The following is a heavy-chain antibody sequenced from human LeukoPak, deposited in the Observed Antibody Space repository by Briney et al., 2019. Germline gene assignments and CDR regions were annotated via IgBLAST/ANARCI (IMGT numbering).Heavy chain of an antibody. V-gene: IGHV4-61*02. CDR3: ARGRITMIKVGFGGGYYFDY. Sequence: SETLSLTCTVSGGSISSGSYYWSWIRQPAGKGLEWIGRIYTSGSTNYNPSLKSRVTISVDTSKNQFSLKLSSVTAADTAVYYCARGRITMIKVGFGGGYYFDYWGQGTLVTVSS. CDR2: IYTSGST. D-gene: IGHD3-22*01. CDR1: GGSISSGSYY. J-gene: IGHJ4*02.